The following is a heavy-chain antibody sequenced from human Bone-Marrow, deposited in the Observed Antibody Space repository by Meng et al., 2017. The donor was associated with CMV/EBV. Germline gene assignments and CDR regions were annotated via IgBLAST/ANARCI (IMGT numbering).Heavy chain of an antibody. CDR2: INPNSGGT. CDR1: GYTFTGYY. Sequence: ASVKVSCKASGYTFTGYYMHWARQAPGQGLEWMGWINPNSGGTNYAQKFQGRVTMTRDTSISTAYMELSRLRSDDTAVYYCASGQQLDGWGEGYYYYYGMDVWGQGTTVTVSS. V-gene: IGHV1-2*02. J-gene: IGHJ6*02. CDR3: ASGQQLDGWGEGYYYYYGMDV. D-gene: IGHD6-13*01.